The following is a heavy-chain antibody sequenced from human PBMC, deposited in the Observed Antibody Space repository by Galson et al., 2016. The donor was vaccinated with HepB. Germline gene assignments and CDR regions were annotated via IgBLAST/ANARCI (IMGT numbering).Heavy chain of an antibody. V-gene: IGHV3-43*01. CDR2: ITWDRANA. Sequence: SLRLSCAASGFTFGTYTMHWIRQAPGEGLQWVSLITWDRANAYYADSVKGRFTISRDNRKNSLYLQMNSLRNEDTALYYCAKDHGGYSGFDYWGQGTLVTVSS. J-gene: IGHJ4*02. CDR1: GFTFGTYT. D-gene: IGHD4-23*01. CDR3: AKDHGGYSGFDY.